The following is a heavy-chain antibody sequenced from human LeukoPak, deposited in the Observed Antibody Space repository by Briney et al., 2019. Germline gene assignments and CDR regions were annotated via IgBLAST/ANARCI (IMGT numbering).Heavy chain of an antibody. Sequence: GGSLRLSYAASGFTFSSYAMSWVRQAPGKGLEWVANIEQDGSETYYVDSVKGRFTISRDNAKNSLYLQMNSLRVEDTALYYCAREGPNLAPIGTDWYFDLWGRGILVTVSS. V-gene: IGHV3-7*01. CDR2: IEQDGSET. CDR3: AREGPNLAPIGTDWYFDL. D-gene: IGHD1-1*01. CDR1: GFTFSSYA. J-gene: IGHJ2*01.